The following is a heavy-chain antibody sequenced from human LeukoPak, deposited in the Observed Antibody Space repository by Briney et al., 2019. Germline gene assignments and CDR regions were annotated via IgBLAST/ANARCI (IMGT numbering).Heavy chain of an antibody. CDR1: GFTFSSHA. J-gene: IGHJ5*02. CDR3: AKRLSAVTTIWFDP. Sequence: GGSLRLSCAASGFTFSSHAMSWVRQAPGKGLEWVSAISGSGGSTYYADSVKGRFTISRDNSKNTLYLQMNSLRAEDTAVYYCAKRLSAVTTIWFDPWGQGTLVTVSS. CDR2: ISGSGGST. D-gene: IGHD4-11*01. V-gene: IGHV3-23*01.